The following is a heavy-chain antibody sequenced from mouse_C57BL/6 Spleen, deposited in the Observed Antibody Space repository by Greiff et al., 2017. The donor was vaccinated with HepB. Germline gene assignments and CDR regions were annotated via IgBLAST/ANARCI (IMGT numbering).Heavy chain of an antibody. CDR2: IWRGGST. V-gene: IGHV2-5*01. D-gene: IGHD3-3*01. CDR3: AKNWGTGWYFDV. J-gene: IGHJ1*03. CDR1: GFSLTSYG. Sequence: VKLVESGPGLVQPSQSLSITCTVSGFSLTSYGVHWVRQSPGKGLEWLGVIWRGGSTDYNAAFMSRLSITKDNSKSQVFFKMNSLQADDTAIYYCAKNWGTGWYFDVWGTGTTVTVSS.